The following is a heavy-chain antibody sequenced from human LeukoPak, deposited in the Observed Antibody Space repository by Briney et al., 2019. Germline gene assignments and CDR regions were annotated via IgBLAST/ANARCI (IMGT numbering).Heavy chain of an antibody. CDR3: AREPDYAAYMDV. Sequence: SETLSLTCTVSGGSISSGDYYWSWIRQPPGKGLEWIGYIYYRGSTYYNPSLKSRVTISVDTSKNQFSLKLSSVTAADTAVYYCAREPDYAAYMDVWGKGTTVTVSS. V-gene: IGHV4-30-4*08. CDR2: IYYRGST. CDR1: GGSISSGDYY. D-gene: IGHD4-17*01. J-gene: IGHJ6*03.